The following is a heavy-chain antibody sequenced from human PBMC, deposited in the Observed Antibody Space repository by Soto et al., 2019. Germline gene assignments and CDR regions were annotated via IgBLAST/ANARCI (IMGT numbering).Heavy chain of an antibody. CDR1: GGTFSSYA. Sequence: QVQLVQSGAEVKKPGSSVKVSCKASGGTFSSYAISWVRQAPGQGLEWMGWFIPIFGTANYAQKFQGRVTITADESTSTAYMELSSLRSEDTAVYYCSTTYYYDSSGYPTYYYYYGMDCWGQGTTVTVFS. V-gene: IGHV1-69*12. J-gene: IGHJ6*02. CDR3: STTYYYDSSGYPTYYYYYGMDC. CDR2: FIPIFGTA. D-gene: IGHD3-22*01.